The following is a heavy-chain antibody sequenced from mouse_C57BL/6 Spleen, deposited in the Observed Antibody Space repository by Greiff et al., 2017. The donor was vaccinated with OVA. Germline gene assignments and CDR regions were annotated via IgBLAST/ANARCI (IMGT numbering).Heavy chain of an antibody. J-gene: IGHJ4*01. CDR2: SRNKANDYTT. V-gene: IGHV7-1*01. D-gene: IGHD2-1*01. Sequence: EVKLVESGGGLVQSGRSLRLSCATSGFTFSDFYMEWVRQAPGKGLEWIAASRNKANDYTTEYSASVKGRFIVSRDTSQSILYLQMNALRSEDTAIYYCARSSMVTTGAMDYWGQGTSVTVSS. CDR3: ARSSMVTTGAMDY. CDR1: GFTFSDFY.